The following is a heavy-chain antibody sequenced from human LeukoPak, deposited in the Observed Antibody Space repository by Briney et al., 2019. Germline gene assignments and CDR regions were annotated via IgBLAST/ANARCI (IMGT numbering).Heavy chain of an antibody. J-gene: IGHJ6*03. Sequence: GGSLRLSCAASGFTLSSSNMHWVRQAPGKGLEWVSYISSSGSTIYYADSVKGRFTISRDNAKNSLYLQMNSLRAEDTAVYYCARDTYYYYMDVWGKGTTVTVSS. V-gene: IGHV3-48*04. CDR3: ARDTYYYYMDV. CDR1: GFTLSSSN. CDR2: ISSSGSTI.